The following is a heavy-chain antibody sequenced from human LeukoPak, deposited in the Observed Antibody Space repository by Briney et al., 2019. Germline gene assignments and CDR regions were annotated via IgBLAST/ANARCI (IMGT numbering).Heavy chain of an antibody. CDR2: IYTSGST. CDR1: DGSISSYY. J-gene: IGHJ4*02. Sequence: SETLSLTCTVSDGSISSYYWSWIRQPAGKGLEWIGRIYTSGSTNYNPSLKSRVTMSVDTSKNQFSLKLSSVTAADTAVYYCARTLRITIFGVVNRPFDYWGQGTLVTVSS. CDR3: ARTLRITIFGVVNRPFDY. D-gene: IGHD3-3*01. V-gene: IGHV4-4*07.